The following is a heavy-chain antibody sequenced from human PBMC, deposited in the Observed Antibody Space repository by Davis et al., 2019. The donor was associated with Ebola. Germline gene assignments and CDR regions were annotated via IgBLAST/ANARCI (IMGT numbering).Heavy chain of an antibody. D-gene: IGHD2-21*02. CDR3: AAAYCGGDCYAHAFDI. CDR1: GGSISSYY. Sequence: PSETLSLTCTVSGGSISSYYWSWIRQPAGKGLEWIGRIYTSGSTNYNPSLKSRVTMSVDTSKNQFSLKLSSVTAADTAVYYCAAAYCGGDCYAHAFDIWGQGTMVTVSS. J-gene: IGHJ3*02. V-gene: IGHV4-4*07. CDR2: IYTSGST.